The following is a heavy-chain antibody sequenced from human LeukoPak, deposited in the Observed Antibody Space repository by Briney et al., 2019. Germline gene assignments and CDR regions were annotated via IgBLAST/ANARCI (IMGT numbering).Heavy chain of an antibody. D-gene: IGHD1-26*01. CDR1: GFTFSCHA. V-gene: IGHV3-23*01. CDR2: ISGSGGST. Sequence: PGGSLRLSCAASGFTFSCHAMSWVRQAPGKGLEWVSAISGSGGSTYYADSVKGRFTISRDNSKNTLYLQMNSLRAEDTAVYYCAKAEPLLSGSYANWGQGTLVTVSS. CDR3: AKAEPLLSGSYAN. J-gene: IGHJ4*02.